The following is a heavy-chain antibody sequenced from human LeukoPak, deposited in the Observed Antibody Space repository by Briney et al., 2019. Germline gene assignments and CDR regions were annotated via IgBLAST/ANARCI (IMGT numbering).Heavy chain of an antibody. V-gene: IGHV3-53*01. CDR2: IYSGGST. J-gene: IGHJ1*01. D-gene: IGHD2-21*02. CDR1: GFTVSSNY. Sequence: GGSLRLSFAASGFTVSSNYMSWVRQAPGKGLEWVSVIYSGGSTYYADSVKGRFTISRDNSKNTLYLQMNSLRAEDTAVYYCARENCGGDCYPYFQHWGQGTLVTVSS. CDR3: ARENCGGDCYPYFQH.